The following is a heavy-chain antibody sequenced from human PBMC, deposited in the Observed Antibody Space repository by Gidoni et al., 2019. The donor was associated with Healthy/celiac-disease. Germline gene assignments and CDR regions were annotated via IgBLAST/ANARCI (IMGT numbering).Heavy chain of an antibody. V-gene: IGHV1-69*01. J-gene: IGHJ2*01. CDR3: AREHFYDSSGYYWYFDL. D-gene: IGHD3-22*01. CDR1: GGTFSSYA. CDR2: IIPIFGTA. Sequence: QVQLVQSGAEVKKPGSSVTVSCKASGGTFSSYAISWVRQAPGQGLEWMGGIIPIFGTANYAQKFQGRVTITADESTSTAYMELSSLRSEDTAVYYCAREHFYDSSGYYWYFDLWGRGTLVTVSS.